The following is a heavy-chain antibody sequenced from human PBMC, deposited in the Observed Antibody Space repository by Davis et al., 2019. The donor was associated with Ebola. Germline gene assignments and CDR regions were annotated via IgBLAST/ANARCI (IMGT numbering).Heavy chain of an antibody. V-gene: IGHV3-33*01. CDR3: ARDRGDSSGYYYFDY. CDR1: GFTSSSYG. CDR2: IWYDGSNK. J-gene: IGHJ4*02. D-gene: IGHD3-22*01. Sequence: AGSLTLSCAASGFTSSSYGMHWVRQAPGKGLEWVAVIWYDGSNKYYADSVKGRFTISRDNSKNTLYLQMNSLRAEDTAVYFCARDRGDSSGYYYFDYWGQGTLVTVSS.